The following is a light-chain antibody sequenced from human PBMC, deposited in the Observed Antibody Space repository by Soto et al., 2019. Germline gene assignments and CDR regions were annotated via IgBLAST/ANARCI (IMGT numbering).Light chain of an antibody. J-gene: IGKJ1*01. CDR2: GGS. V-gene: IGKV3-15*01. CDR1: QSISNN. CDR3: QLYNNWPQT. Sequence: MVMTQSPATLSVSPGESATLSCRASQSISNNLAWYQQKPGQAPRLLIFGGSTRATGIPGRFSGSGSGTEFTLTISSLQSEDFAVYYCQLYNNWPQTFGQGTKVEIK.